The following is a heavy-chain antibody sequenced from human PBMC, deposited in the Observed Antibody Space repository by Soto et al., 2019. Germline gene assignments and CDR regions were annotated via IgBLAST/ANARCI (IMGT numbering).Heavy chain of an antibody. V-gene: IGHV3-30*02. J-gene: IGHJ4*02. CDR3: TKSSGGSSSVGMDY. D-gene: IGHD6-6*01. CDR1: GFIFRNYA. Sequence: XVPLRLSCAVSGFIFRNYALNWVRQAPGKGLEWVASITRDGYNKYYADSVKGRFTISRDNSKNTLSLQMTALRVEDSSVYYCTKSSGGSSSVGMDYWGPGTLVTVPS. CDR2: ITRDGYNK.